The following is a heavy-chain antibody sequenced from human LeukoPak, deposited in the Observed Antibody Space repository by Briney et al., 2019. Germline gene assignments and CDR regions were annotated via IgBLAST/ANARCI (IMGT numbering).Heavy chain of an antibody. CDR2: INTNTGNP. Sequence: ASVKVSCKASGYSLTSYAMNWVRQAPGQGLVWMGWINTNTGNPTYAQGFTGRFVFSLDTSVSTAYLQISSLQAEDYAVYYCANRGNTYDFGNWGQGTLVTVSS. V-gene: IGHV7-4-1*02. CDR1: GYSLTSYA. CDR3: ANRGNTYDFGN. D-gene: IGHD5-18*01. J-gene: IGHJ4*02.